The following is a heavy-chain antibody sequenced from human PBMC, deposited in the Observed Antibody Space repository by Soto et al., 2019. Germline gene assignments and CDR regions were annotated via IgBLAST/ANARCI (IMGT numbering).Heavy chain of an antibody. J-gene: IGHJ5*02. D-gene: IGHD5-12*01. V-gene: IGHV4-59*01. Sequence: QVQLQESGPGLVKPSATLSLTCTVSGAPINSDYWSWIRQPPGKGLEWIGYIYHIRSTDYNPSLKSRVTISIDKSKNQFSLNLRSVTAADTAVYFCARFTYKSGFNWFDPWGQGTQVTVSS. CDR2: IYHIRST. CDR1: GAPINSDY. CDR3: ARFTYKSGFNWFDP.